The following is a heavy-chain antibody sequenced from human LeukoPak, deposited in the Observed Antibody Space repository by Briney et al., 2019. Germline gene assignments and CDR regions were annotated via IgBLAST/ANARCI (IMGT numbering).Heavy chain of an antibody. CDR3: AREANLLWFGEGGFDY. CDR1: GFTFSDYW. V-gene: IGHV3-7*01. J-gene: IGHJ4*02. CDR2: IKTDGGDK. Sequence: GGSLRLSCAASGFTFSDYWMTWVRQAPGKGLEWVANIKTDGGDKSYVDSVKGRSTISRDNAKNSLYLQMNSLRAEDTAVYYCAREANLLWFGEGGFDYWGQGTLVTVSS. D-gene: IGHD3-10*01.